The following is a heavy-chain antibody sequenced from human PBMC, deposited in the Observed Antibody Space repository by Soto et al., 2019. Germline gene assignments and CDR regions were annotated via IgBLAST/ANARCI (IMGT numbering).Heavy chain of an antibody. J-gene: IGHJ5*02. Sequence: GESLKISCKGSGYSFTSYWIGWVRQMPGKGLEWMGIIYPGDSDTRYSPSFQGQVTISADKSISTAYLQWSSLKASDTAMYYCARQFHSSDIVVVPAAIDRFDPWGQGTLVTVSS. V-gene: IGHV5-51*01. CDR1: GYSFTSYW. CDR3: ARQFHSSDIVVVPAAIDRFDP. CDR2: IYPGDSDT. D-gene: IGHD2-2*02.